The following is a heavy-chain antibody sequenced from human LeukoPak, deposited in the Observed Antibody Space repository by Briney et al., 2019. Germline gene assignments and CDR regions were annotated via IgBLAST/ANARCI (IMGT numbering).Heavy chain of an antibody. CDR3: ARDPLVLLWFGESPAEYGMDV. Sequence: SVKVSCKASGGTFSSYAISWVRQAPGQGLEWMGGIIPIFGTANYAQKFQGRVTITADESTSTAYMELSNLRSEDTAVYYCARDPLVLLWFGESPAEYGMDVWGQGTTVTVSS. J-gene: IGHJ6*02. CDR2: IIPIFGTA. D-gene: IGHD3-10*01. V-gene: IGHV1-69*13. CDR1: GGTFSSYA.